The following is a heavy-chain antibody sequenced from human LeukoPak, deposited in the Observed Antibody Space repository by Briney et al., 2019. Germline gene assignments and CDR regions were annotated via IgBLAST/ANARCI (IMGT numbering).Heavy chain of an antibody. V-gene: IGHV3-21*01. CDR2: ISSSSSYI. CDR3: ARESVTTVVTPDRGLSDI. D-gene: IGHD4-23*01. J-gene: IGHJ3*02. CDR1: GFTFSSYS. Sequence: GGSLRLFCAASGFTFSSYSMNWVRQAPGKGLEWVSSISSSSSYIYYADSVKGRFTISRDNAKNSLYLQMNSLRAEDTAVYYCARESVTTVVTPDRGLSDIWGQGTMVTVSS.